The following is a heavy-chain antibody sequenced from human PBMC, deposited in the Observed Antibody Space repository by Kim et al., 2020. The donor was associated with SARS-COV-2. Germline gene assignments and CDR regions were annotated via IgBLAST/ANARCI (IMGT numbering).Heavy chain of an antibody. CDR2: IYYSGST. V-gene: IGHV4-31*03. J-gene: IGHJ4*02. Sequence: SETLSLTCTVSGGSISSGGYYWSWIRQHPGKGLEWIGYIYYSGSTYYNPSLKSRVTISVDTSKNQFSLKLSSVTAADTAVYYCARGNILTGHNEIDYWGQGTLVTVSP. D-gene: IGHD3-9*01. CDR1: GGSISSGGYY. CDR3: ARGNILTGHNEIDY.